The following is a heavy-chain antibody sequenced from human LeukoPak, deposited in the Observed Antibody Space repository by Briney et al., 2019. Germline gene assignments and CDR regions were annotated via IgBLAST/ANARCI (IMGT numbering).Heavy chain of an antibody. CDR3: AWGDAYCSGDCFSD. CDR1: GFTFSDHN. J-gene: IGHJ4*02. CDR2: SRNKVNSYTT. Sequence: PGGSLRLSCAASGFTFSDHNMDWIRQAPGEGLEWIGRSRNKVNSYTTDYAASVRDRFTISRDESKNSVYLQMNSLKTEDTAVYYCAWGDAYCSGDCFSDWGQGTLVTVSA. D-gene: IGHD2-21*02. V-gene: IGHV3-72*01.